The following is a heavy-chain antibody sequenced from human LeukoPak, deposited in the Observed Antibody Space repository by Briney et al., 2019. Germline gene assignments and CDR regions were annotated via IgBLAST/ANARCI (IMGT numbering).Heavy chain of an antibody. CDR3: ARGSLERITRYYYYGMDV. V-gene: IGHV4-59*01. CDR1: GVSISSYY. J-gene: IGHJ6*02. D-gene: IGHD2/OR15-2a*01. CDR2: IYYSGST. Sequence: SETLSLTCTVSGVSISSYYWSWIRQPPGKGLEWIGYIYYSGSTNYNPSLKSRVTISVDTSKNQFSLKLSSVTAADTAVYYCARGSLERITRYYYYGMDVWGQGTTVTVSS.